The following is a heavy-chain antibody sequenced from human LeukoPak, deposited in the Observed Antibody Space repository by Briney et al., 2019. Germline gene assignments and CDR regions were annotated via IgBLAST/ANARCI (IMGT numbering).Heavy chain of an antibody. CDR3: ARMNAAMGSFFDA. Sequence: GGSLRLSCAASGFTFSNYWMHWLRQAPGKGLVWVSRINSAGSDTNYADSVRGRFTISRDNAKNTLYLQMNSLRTEDTAVYYCARMNAAMGSFFDAWGQGTLVTVSS. V-gene: IGHV3-74*01. D-gene: IGHD5-18*01. CDR2: INSAGSDT. CDR1: GFTFSNYW. J-gene: IGHJ5*02.